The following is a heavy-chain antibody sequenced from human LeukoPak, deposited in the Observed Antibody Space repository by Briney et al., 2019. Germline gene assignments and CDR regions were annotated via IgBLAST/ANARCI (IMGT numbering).Heavy chain of an antibody. D-gene: IGHD3-10*01. CDR1: GFTVGTNY. V-gene: IGHV3-53*01. CDR3: AKGTMARGFDY. Sequence: GGSLRLSCAASGFTVGTNYMSWVRQAPGKGLEWVSVIYSGGRTYYADSVKGRFTISRDNSKNTLYLQMNSLRAEDTAVYYCAKGTMARGFDYWGQGTLVTVSS. CDR2: IYSGGRT. J-gene: IGHJ4*02.